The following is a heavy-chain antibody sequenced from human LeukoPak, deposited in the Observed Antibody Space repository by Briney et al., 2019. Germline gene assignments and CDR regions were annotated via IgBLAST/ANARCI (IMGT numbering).Heavy chain of an antibody. CDR1: GASFGHYY. J-gene: IGHJ4*02. Sequence: SETLSLTCAVSGASFGHYYWTWIRQPPGKGLEWIGENHPTGVINYNPSLKSRVTISVDSSKTQFSLNLNSVTAADTAVYYCARGRRPYDFDYWGQGTLVTVSS. CDR3: ARGRRPYDFDY. CDR2: NHPTGVI. V-gene: IGHV4-34*01. D-gene: IGHD2-2*01.